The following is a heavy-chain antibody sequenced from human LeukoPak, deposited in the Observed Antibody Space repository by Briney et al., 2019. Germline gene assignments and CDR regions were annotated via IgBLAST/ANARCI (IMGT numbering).Heavy chain of an antibody. J-gene: IGHJ5*02. V-gene: IGHV4-59*08. CDR1: GGSISSYY. Sequence: PSETLSLTCTVSGGSISSYYWSWIRQPPEKGLEWIGYIYYGGSYKYNPSLKRRVIIIVDPSKHQFSLNLGSVTAAHTAVYYCARLGNKQGATPYRWFDPWGQETLVTVSS. CDR2: IYYGGSY. CDR3: ARLGNKQGATPYRWFDP. D-gene: IGHD1-26*01.